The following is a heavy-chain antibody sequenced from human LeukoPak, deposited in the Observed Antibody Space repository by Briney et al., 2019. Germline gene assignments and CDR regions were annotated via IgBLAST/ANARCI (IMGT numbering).Heavy chain of an antibody. V-gene: IGHV4-59*01. CDR2: ISNTGIT. CDR3: AKSGGYSSSWSL. Sequence: SETLSLTSTVSGGSISTYYWNWIRQPPGKGLEWIGYISNTGITTYNPSLKSRATISVDTSKSQFSLKLSSVTAADTAVYYCAKSGGYSSSWSLWGQGTLVTFSS. J-gene: IGHJ4*02. CDR1: GGSISTYY. D-gene: IGHD6-13*01.